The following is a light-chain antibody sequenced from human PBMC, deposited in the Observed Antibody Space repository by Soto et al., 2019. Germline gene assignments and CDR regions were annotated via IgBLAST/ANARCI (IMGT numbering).Light chain of an antibody. Sequence: QSVLTQPPSASGSPGQSVTISCTGTSSDVGGYNYVSWYQQHPGKAPKLMIYEVSKRPSGVPDRFSGSKSGNTASLTVSGLQSEDEADYYCSSYAGSNNPFLFGTGTQLTVL. CDR2: EVS. CDR3: SSYAGSNNPFL. J-gene: IGLJ1*01. CDR1: SSDVGGYNY. V-gene: IGLV2-8*01.